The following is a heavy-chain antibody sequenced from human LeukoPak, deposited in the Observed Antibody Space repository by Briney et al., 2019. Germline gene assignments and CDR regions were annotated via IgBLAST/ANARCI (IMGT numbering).Heavy chain of an antibody. D-gene: IGHD3-22*01. CDR2: VYYGRSP. J-gene: IGHJ4*02. CDR3: ARGLAGDSSGYYLFDY. CDR1: GDSISRSTYY. Sequence: PSETLSLTCTVSGDSISRSTYYWAWIRQPPGKGLEWIGSVYYGRSPYFNPSLESRATISVDTSKNHFSLKMSSVTAADTAVYYCARGLAGDSSGYYLFDYWGQGTLVTVSS. V-gene: IGHV4-39*02.